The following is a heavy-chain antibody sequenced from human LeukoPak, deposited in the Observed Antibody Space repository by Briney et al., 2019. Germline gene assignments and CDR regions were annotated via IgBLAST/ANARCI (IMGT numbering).Heavy chain of an antibody. CDR1: GFTFSSYW. J-gene: IGHJ6*02. Sequence: PGGSLRLSCAASGFTFSSYWMSWVRQAPGKGLEWVANIKQDGSEKYYVDSVKGRFTISRDNAKNSLYLQMNSLRAEDTAVYYCASYGSGSYYYGMDVWGQGTTVTVSS. V-gene: IGHV3-7*03. CDR2: IKQDGSEK. D-gene: IGHD3-10*01. CDR3: ASYGSGSYYYGMDV.